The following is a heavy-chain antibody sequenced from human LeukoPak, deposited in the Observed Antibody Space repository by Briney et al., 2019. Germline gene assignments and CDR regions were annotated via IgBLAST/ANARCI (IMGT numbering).Heavy chain of an antibody. D-gene: IGHD3-16*02. CDR3: ARASAGLDYDYVWGSYLPLGAFDY. J-gene: IGHJ4*02. Sequence: PSQTLSLTCAVSGGSISSGGYSWSWIRQPPGKGLEWIGYIYHSGSTYYNPSLKSRVTISVDRSKNQFSLKLSSVTAADTAVYYCARASAGLDYDYVWGSYLPLGAFDYWGQGTLVTVSS. CDR1: GGSISSGGYS. V-gene: IGHV4-30-2*01. CDR2: IYHSGST.